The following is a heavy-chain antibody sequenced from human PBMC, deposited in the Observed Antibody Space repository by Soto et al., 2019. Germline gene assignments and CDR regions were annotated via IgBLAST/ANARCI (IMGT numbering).Heavy chain of an antibody. V-gene: IGHV3-33*01. J-gene: IGHJ3*02. CDR3: ARELVGGADAFDI. Sequence: PGGSLRLSCAASGFTFSSYGMHWVRQAPGKGLEWVAVIWYDGSNKYYADSVKGRFTISRDNSKNTLYLQMNSLRAEDTAVYYCARELVGGADAFDIWGQGTMVTVSS. CDR1: GFTFSSYG. CDR2: IWYDGSNK. D-gene: IGHD2-15*01.